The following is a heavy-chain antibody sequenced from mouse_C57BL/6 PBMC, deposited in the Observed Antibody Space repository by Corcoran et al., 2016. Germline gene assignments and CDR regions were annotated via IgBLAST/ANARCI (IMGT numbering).Heavy chain of an antibody. V-gene: IGHV14-1*01. J-gene: IGHJ1*03. Sequence: EVQLQQSGAELVRPGASVKLSCTASGFNIKDYYMHWVKQRPEQGLEWIGRIDPEDGDTEYAPKFQGKATMTADTSSNTAYLQLSSLTSEDTAVYYCTVYGSREDWYFDVWGTGTTVTVSS. D-gene: IGHD1-1*01. CDR1: GFNIKDYY. CDR2: IDPEDGDT. CDR3: TVYGSREDWYFDV.